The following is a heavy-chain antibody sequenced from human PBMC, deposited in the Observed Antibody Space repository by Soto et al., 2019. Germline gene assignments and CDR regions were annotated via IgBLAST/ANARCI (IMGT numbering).Heavy chain of an antibody. CDR2: IYTSGST. V-gene: IGHV4-4*07. J-gene: IGHJ4*02. Sequence: SETLSLTCTVSNGSISSYYWSWIRQPAGKGLEWIGRIYTSGSTNYNPSLKSRVTMSVDTSKNQFSLKLSSVTAADTAVYYCAREPNYGVLRYFDSGVGYFDYWGQGTLVTVSS. D-gene: IGHD3-9*01. CDR3: AREPNYGVLRYFDSGVGYFDY. CDR1: NGSISSYY.